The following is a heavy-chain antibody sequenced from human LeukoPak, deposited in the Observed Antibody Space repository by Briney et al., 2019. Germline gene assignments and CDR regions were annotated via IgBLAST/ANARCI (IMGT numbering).Heavy chain of an antibody. Sequence: SVKVSCKASGGTFSSYAISWVRQAPGQGLERMGGIIPIFGTANYAQKFQGRVTITADESTSTAYMELSSLRSEDTAVYYCARAGYDFWSGYYNYYYYGMDVWGQGTTVTVSS. CDR1: GGTFSSYA. CDR3: ARAGYDFWSGYYNYYYYGMDV. J-gene: IGHJ6*02. D-gene: IGHD3-3*01. V-gene: IGHV1-69*13. CDR2: IIPIFGTA.